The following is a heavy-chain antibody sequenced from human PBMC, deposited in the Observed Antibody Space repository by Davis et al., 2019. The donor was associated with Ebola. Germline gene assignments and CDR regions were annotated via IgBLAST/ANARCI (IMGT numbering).Heavy chain of an antibody. CDR3: TKGRVFPFDP. CDR1: GFTFHSYA. V-gene: IGHV3-23*01. Sequence: GESLKISCAASGFTFHSYAMSWVRQAPGKGLDWISAISGSGDTTYYADSVKGRFTISRDNSKNALYLQMNSLRAEDTAVYYCTKGRVFPFDPWGQGTLVTVPS. D-gene: IGHD3-10*02. CDR2: ISGSGDTT. J-gene: IGHJ5*02.